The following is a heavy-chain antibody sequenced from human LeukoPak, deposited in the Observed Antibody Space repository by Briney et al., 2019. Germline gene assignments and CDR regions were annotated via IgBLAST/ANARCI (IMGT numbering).Heavy chain of an antibody. CDR3: VRGGIVGTTARVPLFDY. CDR1: GGSISSYY. D-gene: IGHD1-26*01. V-gene: IGHV4-59*01. CDR2: IYFSGST. Sequence: SETLSLTCTVSGGSISSYYWSWVRQPPRKGLEWIGYIYFSGSTNYDPSLKSRVTMSVNTSKNQFSLKLSSLTAADTAVYYCVRGGIVGTTARVPLFDYWGQGTLVTVSS. J-gene: IGHJ4*02.